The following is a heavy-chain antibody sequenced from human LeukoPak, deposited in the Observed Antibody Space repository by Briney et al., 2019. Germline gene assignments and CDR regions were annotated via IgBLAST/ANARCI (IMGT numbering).Heavy chain of an antibody. CDR2: INYSGST. V-gene: IGHV4-34*01. J-gene: IGHJ2*01. CDR3: ARRREASFTYWYFDL. D-gene: IGHD1-26*01. Sequence: SETLSLTCAVYGDSFSGYYWSWIRQSPEKGLEWIEEINYSGSTNYNPSLRSRVTISEATSKNQFSLKLTSVTAADTAVYYCARRREASFTYWYFDLWGRGTQVTVSS. CDR1: GDSFSGYY.